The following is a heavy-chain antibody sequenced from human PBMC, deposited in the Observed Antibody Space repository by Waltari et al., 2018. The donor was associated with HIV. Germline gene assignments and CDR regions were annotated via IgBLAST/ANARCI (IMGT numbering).Heavy chain of an antibody. CDR1: GGSISSGSYY. J-gene: IGHJ5*02. D-gene: IGHD2-2*01. Sequence: QVQLQESGPGLVKPSQTLSLTCTVSGGSISSGSYYWSWIRQPAGKGLEWIGRIYTSGSTNYNPSPKSRVTISVDTSKNQFSLKLSSVTAADTAVYYCARTYCSSTSCYGGANWFDPWGQGTLVTVSS. CDR2: IYTSGST. V-gene: IGHV4-61*02. CDR3: ARTYCSSTSCYGGANWFDP.